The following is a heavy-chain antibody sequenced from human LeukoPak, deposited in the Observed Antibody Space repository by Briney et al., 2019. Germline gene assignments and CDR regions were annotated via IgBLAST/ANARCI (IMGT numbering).Heavy chain of an antibody. D-gene: IGHD4-23*01. V-gene: IGHV3-53*01. CDR1: GFTVRSNF. CDR2: LFSGGTP. J-gene: IGHJ4*02. Sequence: GGSLRLSCAGSGFTVRSNFVSWVRQAPGKGLEWVSVLFSGGTPYYADSVKGRFTISRNKSKNTLFLQMNSLRVEDTAVYYCVRGTTAATLYSFDYWGQGTMVTVSS. CDR3: VRGTTAATLYSFDY.